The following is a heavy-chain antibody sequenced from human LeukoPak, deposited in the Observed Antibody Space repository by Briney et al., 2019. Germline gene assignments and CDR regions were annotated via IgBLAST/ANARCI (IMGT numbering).Heavy chain of an antibody. J-gene: IGHJ5*02. CDR2: ISAYSGNT. D-gene: IGHD6-13*01. Sequence: ASVKVSCKASGYTFTSYGISWVRQAPGQGLEWMGWISAYSGNTNYAQKLQGRVTMTTDTSTSTAYMELRSLRSDDTAVYYCAREHSRSSGRAQFDPWGQGTLVTVSS. V-gene: IGHV1-18*01. CDR3: AREHSRSSGRAQFDP. CDR1: GYTFTSYG.